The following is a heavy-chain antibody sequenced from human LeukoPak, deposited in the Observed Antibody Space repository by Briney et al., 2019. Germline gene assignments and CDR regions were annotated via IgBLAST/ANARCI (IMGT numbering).Heavy chain of an antibody. CDR3: ARGFSSSWYPGGVDYYYMDV. CDR1: GYTFTSYY. D-gene: IGHD6-13*01. CDR2: INPSGGST. J-gene: IGHJ6*03. V-gene: IGHV1-46*01. Sequence: GASVKVSCKASGYTFTSYYMHWVRQAPGQGLEWMGIINPSGGSTSYAQKFQGRVTMTRDTSTSTVYMELSSLRSEDTAVYYCARGFSSSWYPGGVDYYYMDVWGKGTTVTISS.